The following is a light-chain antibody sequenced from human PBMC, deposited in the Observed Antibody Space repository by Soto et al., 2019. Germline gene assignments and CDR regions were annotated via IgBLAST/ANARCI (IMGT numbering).Light chain of an antibody. CDR3: QQYYHTSIT. CDR2: WAS. J-gene: IGKJ5*01. CDR1: QTVLYSSNNKNY. Sequence: DIVMTQSPDSLAVSLGERATINCKSSQTVLYSSNNKNYLAWFQQKPGQPPKLLIYWASTRESGVPDRFSGSGSGTDFTLSISSRQAHYVAVSSCQQYYHTSITFGQGTRLEIK. V-gene: IGKV4-1*01.